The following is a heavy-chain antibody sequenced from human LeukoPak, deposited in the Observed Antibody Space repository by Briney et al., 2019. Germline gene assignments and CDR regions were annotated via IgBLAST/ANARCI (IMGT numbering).Heavy chain of an antibody. Sequence: GGSLRLSCAVSGITLSNYGMTWFRQAPGKGLEWVAMIWYDGSNIYYAPSVKGRFTISRDNSKNTVSLQLTSLRVEDTAVYYCARDWMGSTRLAGDCWGQGTLVTVSS. J-gene: IGHJ4*02. CDR1: GITLSNYG. CDR2: IWYDGSNI. D-gene: IGHD2/OR15-2a*01. V-gene: IGHV3-33*08. CDR3: ARDWMGSTRLAGDC.